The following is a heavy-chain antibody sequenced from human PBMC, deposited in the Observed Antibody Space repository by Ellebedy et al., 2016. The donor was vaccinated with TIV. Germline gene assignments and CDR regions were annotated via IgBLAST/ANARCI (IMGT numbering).Heavy chain of an antibody. V-gene: IGHV4-59*01. J-gene: IGHJ4*02. CDR2: IYYSGST. CDR3: ARFWQWLGLDY. Sequence: SETLSLXCTVSGGSISSYYWSWIRQPPGKGLEWIGYIYYSGSTNYNPSLKSRVTISVDTSKNQFSLKLSSVTAADTAVYYCARFWQWLGLDYWGQGTLVTVSS. D-gene: IGHD6-19*01. CDR1: GGSISSYY.